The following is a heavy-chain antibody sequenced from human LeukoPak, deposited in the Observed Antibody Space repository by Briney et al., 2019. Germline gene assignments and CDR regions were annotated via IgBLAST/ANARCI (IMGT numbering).Heavy chain of an antibody. D-gene: IGHD2-15*01. CDR2: ISISSTTI. Sequence: PGGSLRLSCAASGFTFSSYSMNWVRQAPGKGLGWVSFISISSTTIYYADSVKGRFTISRDNAQNSLYLQMNSLRDEDTAVYYCARAYCGGGSCFFDYWGQGTLVTVSS. CDR3: ARAYCGGGSCFFDY. CDR1: GFTFSSYS. J-gene: IGHJ4*02. V-gene: IGHV3-48*02.